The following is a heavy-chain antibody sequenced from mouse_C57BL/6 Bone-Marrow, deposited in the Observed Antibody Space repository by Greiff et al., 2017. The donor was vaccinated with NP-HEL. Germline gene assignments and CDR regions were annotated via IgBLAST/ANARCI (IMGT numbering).Heavy chain of an antibody. J-gene: IGHJ3*01. CDR3: VRHDYSISFAY. V-gene: IGHV10-1*01. CDR1: GFSFNTYA. CDR2: IRSKSNNYAT. Sequence: DVKLVESGGGLVQPKGSLKLSCAASGFSFNTYAMNWVRQAPGKGLEWVARIRSKSNNYATYYADSVKDRFTISRDDSESMLYLQMNNLKTEDTAMYYCVRHDYSISFAYWGQGTLVTVSA. D-gene: IGHD2-5*01.